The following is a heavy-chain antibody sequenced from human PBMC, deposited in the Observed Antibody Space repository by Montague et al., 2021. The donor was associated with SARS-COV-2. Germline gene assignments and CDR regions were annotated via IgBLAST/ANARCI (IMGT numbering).Heavy chain of an antibody. CDR2: TYNSVST. V-gene: IGHV4-31*03. CDR3: ARDRGRMTTVFLDALDI. CDR1: GGSISSGSYY. D-gene: IGHD4-17*01. J-gene: IGHJ3*02. Sequence: TLSLTCTVSGGSISSGSYYWNWIRQHPGKGLEFIGFTYNSVSTYYNPSLKSRVSISVDTSKNQFSLKLTSVTAADTAVYYCARDRGRMTTVFLDALDIWGQGTMVTVSS.